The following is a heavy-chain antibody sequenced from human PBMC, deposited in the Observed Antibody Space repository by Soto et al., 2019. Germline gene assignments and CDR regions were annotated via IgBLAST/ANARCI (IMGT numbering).Heavy chain of an antibody. CDR3: ASTNYYENHSTGYFDY. Sequence: SETLSLTCTVSGGSITSGGYYWSWIRQHPGKGLEWIGYIYYTGSTYYNSSLESRVTISLDTSKNQFSLKLTSVTAADTAVYYCASTNYYENHSTGYFDYWGQGTLVTVSS. J-gene: IGHJ4*02. CDR2: IYYTGST. CDR1: GGSITSGGYY. V-gene: IGHV4-31*03. D-gene: IGHD3-22*01.